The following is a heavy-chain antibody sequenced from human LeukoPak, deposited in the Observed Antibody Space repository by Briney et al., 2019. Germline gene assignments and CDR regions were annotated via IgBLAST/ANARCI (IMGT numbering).Heavy chain of an antibody. D-gene: IGHD3-16*01. V-gene: IGHV4-59*01. Sequence: PSETLSLTCTVSGGSISSYYWSWIRQPPGKGLEWIGYIYYSGSTNYNPSLKSRVTISVDTSKNQFSLKLSSVTAADTAVYYCAREGSSVYDYVWGSYTPNYFDYWGQGTLVTVSS. CDR3: AREGSSVYDYVWGSYTPNYFDY. CDR2: IYYSGST. CDR1: GGSISSYY. J-gene: IGHJ4*02.